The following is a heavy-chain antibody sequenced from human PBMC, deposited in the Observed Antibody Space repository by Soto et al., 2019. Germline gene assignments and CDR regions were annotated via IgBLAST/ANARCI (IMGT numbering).Heavy chain of an antibody. J-gene: IGHJ3*02. D-gene: IGHD6-19*01. CDR3: AGAQWLVGGIAFDI. V-gene: IGHV4-59*01. CDR2: IYYSGST. Sequence: SETLSLTCTVSGGSISSYYWSWIRQPQGKGLEWIGYIYYSGSTNYNPSLKSRVSISVDTSKNQFSLKLSSVTAADTAVYYCAGAQWLVGGIAFDIWGQGTRVTVS. CDR1: GGSISSYY.